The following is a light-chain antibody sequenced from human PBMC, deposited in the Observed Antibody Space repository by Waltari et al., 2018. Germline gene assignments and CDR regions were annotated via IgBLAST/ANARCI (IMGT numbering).Light chain of an antibody. V-gene: IGLV2-18*02. CDR1: SSDIAAYTC. J-gene: IGLJ2*01. Sequence: QSALTHPPAVSKSLGKSVTNSCTGPSSDIAAYTCLSWYQQHSGTAPRLLIYDVSKRASGVSDRFSGSKSGNTASLTISGLQAEDEADYYCCSYRIGSTYIFGVGTRLTV. CDR3: CSYRIGSTYI. CDR2: DVS.